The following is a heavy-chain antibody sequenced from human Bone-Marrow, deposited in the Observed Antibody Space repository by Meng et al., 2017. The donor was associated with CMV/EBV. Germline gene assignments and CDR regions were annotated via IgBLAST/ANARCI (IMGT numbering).Heavy chain of an antibody. Sequence: SQTLSLTCAVYGGSFSDYYWAWIRQPPEKGLEWIGEINHSGSTNHNQSLKSRVTISVDTSKRQFSLRLRSVTAADTALYYCARQHVTTLGARNSGMDVWGQGTTVTVSS. V-gene: IGHV4-34*01. D-gene: IGHD4-11*01. CDR3: ARQHVTTLGARNSGMDV. CDR2: INHSGST. J-gene: IGHJ6*02. CDR1: GGSFSDYY.